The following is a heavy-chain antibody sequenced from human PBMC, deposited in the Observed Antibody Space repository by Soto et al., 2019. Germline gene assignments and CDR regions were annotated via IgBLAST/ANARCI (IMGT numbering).Heavy chain of an antibody. Sequence: SETLSLTCAVYGGYFSGYYWSWIRQPPGKGLEWIGEINHSGSTNYNPSLKSRVTISVDTSKNQFSLKLSSVTAADTAVYYCARQTYTTTWPFDYWGQGTQVTVSS. V-gene: IGHV4-34*01. D-gene: IGHD6-13*01. J-gene: IGHJ4*02. CDR1: GGYFSGYY. CDR2: INHSGST. CDR3: ARQTYTTTWPFDY.